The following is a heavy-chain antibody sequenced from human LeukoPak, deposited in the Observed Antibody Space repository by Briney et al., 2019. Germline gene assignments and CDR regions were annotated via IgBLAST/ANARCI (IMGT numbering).Heavy chain of an antibody. V-gene: IGHV3-53*01. D-gene: IGHD3-16*01. Sequence: GGSLRLSCAASGFTVSNSYMSWVRQAPGKGLEWVSVIYDGGGTFYSESVKGRFTISRDYSKNTLYLQMNSLRADDTAVYYCARAGGFFSPFGYWGQGTLVTVSS. CDR1: GFTVSNSY. CDR2: IYDGGGT. CDR3: ARAGGFFSPFGY. J-gene: IGHJ4*02.